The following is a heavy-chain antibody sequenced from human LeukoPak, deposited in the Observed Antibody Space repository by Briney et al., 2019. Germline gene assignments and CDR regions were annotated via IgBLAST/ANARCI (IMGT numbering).Heavy chain of an antibody. J-gene: IGHJ4*02. CDR1: GFTFSIYA. CDR2: ITSRGEST. V-gene: IGHV3-23*01. Sequence: GGSLRLSCAASGFTFSIYAMSWVRQTPGKGLQWVSSITSRGESTWYVDSVKGRFTITRDNSENTLYLQMHSLRAEDTAVYYCARDRPNYYGSDGHYYRRDGDYWGRGTLVSVSS. CDR3: ARDRPNYYGSDGHYYRRDGDY. D-gene: IGHD3-22*01.